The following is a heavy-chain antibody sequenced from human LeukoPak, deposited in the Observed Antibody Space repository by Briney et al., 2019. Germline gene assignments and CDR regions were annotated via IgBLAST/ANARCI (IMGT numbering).Heavy chain of an antibody. CDR2: IKHDGSET. CDR1: GFTISSYW. V-gene: IGHV3-7*01. CDR3: ARGPTDFDASDI. J-gene: IGHJ3*02. Sequence: QPGGSLRLSCAASGFTISSYWMSWVRQVPGKGLESVAHIKHDGSETYYVDTVRGRFIISRDNAKNSLYLQMNSLRVEDTAVYHCARGPTDFDASDIWGHGTLVTVSS.